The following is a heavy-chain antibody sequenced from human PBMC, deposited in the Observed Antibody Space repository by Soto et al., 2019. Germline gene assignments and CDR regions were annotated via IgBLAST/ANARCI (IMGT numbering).Heavy chain of an antibody. CDR2: ISGSGGST. J-gene: IGHJ6*02. CDR1: GLTFSSYA. CDR3: AKGPSSSFPYYYDGMDV. V-gene: IGHV3-23*01. Sequence: GGSLRLSCAASGLTFSSYAMSWVRQAPGKGLEWVSAISGSGGSTYYADSVKGRFTISRDNSKNTLYLQMNSLRAEDTAVYYCAKGPSSSFPYYYDGMDVWGQGTTVTVSS. D-gene: IGHD6-6*01.